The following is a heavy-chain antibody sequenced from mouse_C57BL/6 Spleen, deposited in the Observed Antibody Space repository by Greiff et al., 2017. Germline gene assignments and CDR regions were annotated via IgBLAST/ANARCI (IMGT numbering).Heavy chain of an antibody. D-gene: IGHD2-1*01. CDR2: ISSGSSTI. CDR1: GFTFSDYG. CDR3: ARGGNYEAMDY. Sequence: EVKLVESGGGLVKPGGSLKLSCAASGFTFSDYGMHWVRQAPEKGLEWVAYISSGSSTIYYADTVKGRFTISRDKAKNTLFLQMTSLRSEDTAMYYCARGGNYEAMDYWGQGTSVTVSS. J-gene: IGHJ4*01. V-gene: IGHV5-17*01.